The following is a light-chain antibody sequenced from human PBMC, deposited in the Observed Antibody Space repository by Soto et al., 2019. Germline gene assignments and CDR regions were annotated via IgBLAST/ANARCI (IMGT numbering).Light chain of an antibody. CDR3: QQYDTSPVMYT. Sequence: EIVLTQSPGTLSLSPGERATLSCRASQRVSSTYLAWYQQRPGQAPRLLIYGASSRATGIPDRFSGSGSGTDFTLTISRLEPEDFAVYYCQQYDTSPVMYTFGQGTKLEIK. V-gene: IGKV3-20*01. CDR2: GAS. CDR1: QRVSSTY. J-gene: IGKJ2*01.